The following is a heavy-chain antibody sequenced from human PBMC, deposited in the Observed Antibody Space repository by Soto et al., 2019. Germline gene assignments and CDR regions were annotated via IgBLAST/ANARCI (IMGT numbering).Heavy chain of an antibody. CDR3: AKDTYYYDSSGYYVFDY. CDR1: GFTFSDYY. D-gene: IGHD3-22*01. V-gene: IGHV3-30*18. J-gene: IGHJ4*02. Sequence: GGSLRLSCAASGFTFSDYYMSWIRQAPGKGLEWVAAISYDGSNKYYADSVEGRYTISRDNSKSTVCLQMNSLRAEDTAIYYCAKDTYYYDSSGYYVFDYWGQGALVTVSS. CDR2: ISYDGSNK.